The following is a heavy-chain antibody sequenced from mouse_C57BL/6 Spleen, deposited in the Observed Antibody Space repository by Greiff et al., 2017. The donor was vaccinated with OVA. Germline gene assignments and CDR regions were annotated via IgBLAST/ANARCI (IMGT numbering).Heavy chain of an antibody. CDR2: IYPGDGDT. Sequence: VKLMESGPELVKPGASVKISCKASGYAFSSSWMNWVKQRPGKGLEWIGRIYPGDGDTNYNGKFKGKATLTADKSSSTAYMQLSSLTSEDSAVYFCARSIPNLDYWGQGTTLTVSS. J-gene: IGHJ2*01. V-gene: IGHV1-82*01. CDR3: ARSIPNLDY. CDR1: GYAFSSSW.